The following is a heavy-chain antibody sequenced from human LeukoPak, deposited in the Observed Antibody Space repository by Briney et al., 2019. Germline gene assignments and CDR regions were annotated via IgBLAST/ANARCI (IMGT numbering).Heavy chain of an antibody. CDR3: ATPPMGGSDY. CDR1: GYTFTSYG. J-gene: IGHJ4*02. Sequence: ASVKVSCKASGYTFTSYGISWVRQAPGQGLEWMGWISAYNGNTNYAQKLQGRVTMTEDTSTDTAYMELSSLRSEDTAVYYCATPPMGGSDYWGQGTLVTVSS. CDR2: ISAYNGNT. D-gene: IGHD1-26*01. V-gene: IGHV1-18*01.